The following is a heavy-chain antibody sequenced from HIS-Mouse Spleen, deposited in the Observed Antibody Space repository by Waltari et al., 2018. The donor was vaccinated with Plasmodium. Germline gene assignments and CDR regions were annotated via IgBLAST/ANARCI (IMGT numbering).Heavy chain of an antibody. D-gene: IGHD3-3*01. Sequence: QVQLQQWGAGLLKPSETLSLTCAVYGGSFSGYYWSWIRQPPGKGLEWIGGINHSGSTNYNPSLKSRVTISVDTSKNQFSLKLSSVTAADTAVYYCARVTSSGVYWYFDLWGRGTLVTVSS. CDR1: GGSFSGYY. J-gene: IGHJ2*01. V-gene: IGHV4-34*01. CDR2: INHSGST. CDR3: ARVTSSGVYWYFDL.